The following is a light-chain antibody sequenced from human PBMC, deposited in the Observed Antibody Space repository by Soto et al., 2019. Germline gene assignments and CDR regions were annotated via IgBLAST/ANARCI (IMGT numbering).Light chain of an antibody. CDR2: RNN. V-gene: IGLV1-47*01. CDR1: SSNIGSNY. Sequence: QSVLPQPPSAYGTPGQRVTISCSGSSSNIGSNYVYWYQQLPGTAPKLLIYRNNQRPSGVPDRFSGSKSGTSASLAISGLPSEDEADYYCAAWDDSLSGFYVFGTGTKVTVL. J-gene: IGLJ1*01. CDR3: AAWDDSLSGFYV.